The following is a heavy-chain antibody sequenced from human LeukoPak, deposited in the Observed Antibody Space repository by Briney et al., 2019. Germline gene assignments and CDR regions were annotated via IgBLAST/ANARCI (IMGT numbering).Heavy chain of an antibody. J-gene: IGHJ4*02. V-gene: IGHV3-33*01. Sequence: PGRSLRLSCAASGCTFSSYGMHWVRQAPGKGLEWVAVIWYDGSNKYYADSVKGRFTISRDNSKNTLYLQMNSLRAEDTAVYYCAREFKSYFDYWGQGTLVTVSS. CDR1: GCTFSSYG. CDR3: AREFKSYFDY. CDR2: IWYDGSNK.